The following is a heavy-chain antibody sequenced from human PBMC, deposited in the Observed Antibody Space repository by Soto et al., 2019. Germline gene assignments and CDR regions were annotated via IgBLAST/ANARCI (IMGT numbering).Heavy chain of an antibody. J-gene: IGHJ4*02. Sequence: SETLSLTCAVYGGSFSGYYWSWIRQPPGKGLEWIGEINHSGSTNYNPPLKSRVTISVDTSKNQFSLKLSSVTAADTAVYYCAREMITFGGVIVIDYWGQGTLVTVSS. CDR1: GGSFSGYY. CDR2: INHSGST. V-gene: IGHV4-34*01. D-gene: IGHD3-16*02. CDR3: AREMITFGGVIVIDY.